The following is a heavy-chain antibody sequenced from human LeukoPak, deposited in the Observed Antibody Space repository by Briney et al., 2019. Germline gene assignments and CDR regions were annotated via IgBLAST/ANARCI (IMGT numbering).Heavy chain of an antibody. V-gene: IGHV1-69*13. J-gene: IGHJ4*02. Sequence: ASVKVSCKASGGTFSSYAISWVRQAPGQGLEWMGGIIPIFGTASYAQKFQGRVTITADESTSTAYMELSSLRSEDTAVYYCARTDLTDIVVVPAASYFDYWGQGTLVTVSS. CDR3: ARTDLTDIVVVPAASYFDY. CDR2: IIPIFGTA. D-gene: IGHD2-2*01. CDR1: GGTFSSYA.